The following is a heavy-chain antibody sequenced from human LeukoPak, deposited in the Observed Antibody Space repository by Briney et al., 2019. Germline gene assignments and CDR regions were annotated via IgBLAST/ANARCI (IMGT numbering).Heavy chain of an antibody. Sequence: GASVKVSCKASGGTFGSYAISWVRQAPGQGLEWMGRIIPIFGTANYAQKFQGRVTITTDESTSTAYMELSSLRSEDTAVYYCARAGRYCSGGSCPINTSYYYYMDVWGKGTTVTVSS. V-gene: IGHV1-69*05. J-gene: IGHJ6*03. D-gene: IGHD2-15*01. CDR2: IIPIFGTA. CDR1: GGTFGSYA. CDR3: ARAGRYCSGGSCPINTSYYYYMDV.